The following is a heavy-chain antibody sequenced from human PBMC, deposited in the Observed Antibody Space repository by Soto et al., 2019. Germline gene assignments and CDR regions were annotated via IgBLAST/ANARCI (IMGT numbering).Heavy chain of an antibody. CDR3: ARDSSGWPSYYGMDV. CDR1: GFTVSSNY. J-gene: IGHJ6*02. D-gene: IGHD6-19*01. Sequence: EVQLVESGGGLIQPGGSLRLSCAASGFTVSSNYMSWVRQAPGKGLEWVSVIYSGGSTYYADSVKGRFTISRDNSKNTLYLQMNSLRAEDTAVYYCARDSSGWPSYYGMDVWGQGTTVTVSS. CDR2: IYSGGST. V-gene: IGHV3-53*01.